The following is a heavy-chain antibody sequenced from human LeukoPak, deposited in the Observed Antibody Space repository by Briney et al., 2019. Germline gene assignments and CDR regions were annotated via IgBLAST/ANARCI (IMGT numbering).Heavy chain of an antibody. J-gene: IGHJ5*02. CDR2: IYPGDSDT. CDR3: AARIVGGTTGFDP. D-gene: IGHD1-26*01. CDR1: RYTFSTHS. Sequence: GESLKISCQGSRYTFSTHSIGWVRQMPGKGLELMGIIYPGDSDTRYSPSFQGQVTISADKSISTAYLQWSSLKASDTAMCSCAARIVGGTTGFDPWGQGTLVTVSS. V-gene: IGHV5-51*01.